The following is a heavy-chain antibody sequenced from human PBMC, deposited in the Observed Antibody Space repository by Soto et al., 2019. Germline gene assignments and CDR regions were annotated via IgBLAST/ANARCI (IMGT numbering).Heavy chain of an antibody. D-gene: IGHD5-12*01. CDR1: GGSVTSGRHY. CDR3: ARDGDGYNN. CDR2: IYSSGGT. V-gene: IGHV4-61*01. J-gene: IGHJ4*02. Sequence: QVQLQESGPGLVKPSETMSLTCSVSGGSVTSGRHYWSWIRQPPGKGLEWIGYIYSSGGTSDNPYLKSRVTISVDTSKSQFSLKLTSVTAADTAVYYCARDGDGYNNWGQGTLVTVSS.